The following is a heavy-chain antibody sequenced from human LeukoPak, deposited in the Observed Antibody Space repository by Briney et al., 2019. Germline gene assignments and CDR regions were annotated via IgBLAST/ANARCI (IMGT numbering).Heavy chain of an antibody. D-gene: IGHD6-19*01. CDR2: IRSSTNNYAT. J-gene: IGHJ4*02. CDR3: TGGSGWYSPDC. CDR1: GFTFSGSA. V-gene: IGHV3-73*01. Sequence: GGSLKLSCAASGFTFSGSAMHWVRQASGKGLEWVGLIRSSTNNYATAYAASVRGRFTISRDGSKDTAYLQMNSLKTEDAAVYYCTGGSGWYSPDCWGQGTLVTVYS.